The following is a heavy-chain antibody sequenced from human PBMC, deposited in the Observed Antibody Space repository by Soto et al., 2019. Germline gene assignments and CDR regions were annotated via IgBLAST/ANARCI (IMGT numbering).Heavy chain of an antibody. D-gene: IGHD3-16*01. J-gene: IGHJ6*03. V-gene: IGHV1-18*01. CDR1: GYTFTSYG. CDR3: ARGRRLGDYYYYYMDV. Sequence: ASVKVSCKASGYTFTSYGISWVRQAPGQGLEWMGWISAYNGNTNYAQKLQGRVTMTTDTSTSTAYMELRSLRSDDTAVYYCARGRRLGDYYYYYMDVWGKGTPVTVSS. CDR2: ISAYNGNT.